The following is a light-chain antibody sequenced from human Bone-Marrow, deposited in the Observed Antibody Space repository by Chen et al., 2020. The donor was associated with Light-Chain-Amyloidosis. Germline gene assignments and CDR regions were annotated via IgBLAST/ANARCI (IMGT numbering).Light chain of an antibody. V-gene: IGKV1-33*01. J-gene: IGKJ2*01. CDR3: QQYDNRPFT. CDR1: QGIANY. CDR2: DAS. Sequence: DIQMTQSPSSLSASVGDRVTITCQASQGIANYLNWYQHKSGKAPKLLIYDASNLETGVPSRFSGSGSGTDFTLTISSLQPEDTATYYCQQYDNRPFTFGRRTKLEIK.